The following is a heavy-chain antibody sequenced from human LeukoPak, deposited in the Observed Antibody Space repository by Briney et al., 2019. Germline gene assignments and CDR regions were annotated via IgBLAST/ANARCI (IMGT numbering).Heavy chain of an antibody. Sequence: PGGSLRLSCAASGLSVSTNYMSWIRQPPGKGLEWIGEINHSGSTNYNPSLKSRVTISVDTSKNQFSLKLSSVTAADTAVYYCARGQAGEGFPKYYFDYWGQGTLVTVSS. D-gene: IGHD3-16*01. CDR3: ARGQAGEGFPKYYFDY. CDR1: GLSVSTNY. V-gene: IGHV4-34*01. J-gene: IGHJ4*02. CDR2: INHSGST.